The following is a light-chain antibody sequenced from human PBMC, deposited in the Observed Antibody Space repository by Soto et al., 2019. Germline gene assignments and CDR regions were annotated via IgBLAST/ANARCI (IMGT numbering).Light chain of an antibody. J-gene: IGKJ1*01. CDR1: QSVSSN. CDR3: QQYNKWPLWT. Sequence: EIVMTQSPATLSVSPGERATLSCRASQSVSSNLAWYQQKLGQAPRLLIYGASTRATGIPARFSGSGSGTEFTLTISNLQSEDFAVYHCQQYNKWPLWTFGQGTKVEIK. V-gene: IGKV3-15*01. CDR2: GAS.